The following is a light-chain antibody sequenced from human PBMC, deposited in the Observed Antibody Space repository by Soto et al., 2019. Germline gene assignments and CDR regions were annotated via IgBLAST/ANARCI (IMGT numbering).Light chain of an antibody. J-gene: IGKJ4*01. CDR1: QGIGSN. CDR2: GAS. Sequence: IQLTQSPSSLSASGGDRVTITCRASQGIGSNLAWYLQKPGEAPKLLVYGASTLQGGVPSRFSGSGSGTLFTLTITSLQPEDFATYFWQQSNSYPLTFGGGTKVEIK. V-gene: IGKV1-9*01. CDR3: QQSNSYPLT.